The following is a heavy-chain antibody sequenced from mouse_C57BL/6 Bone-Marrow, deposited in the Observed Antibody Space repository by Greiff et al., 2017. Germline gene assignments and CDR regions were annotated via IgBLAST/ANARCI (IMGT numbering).Heavy chain of an antibody. CDR2: IDPISGGT. Sequence: QVQLQQPGAELVTPGASVKLSCKASGYNFTSYWMNWVKQRPGRGLEWIGRIDPISGGTKYNEKFKSKATLTVDQPSSTAYMQLSSLTSEDSAVYYCARKGCDYWGQGTTLTVAS. V-gene: IGHV1-72*01. CDR1: GYNFTSYW. J-gene: IGHJ2*01. CDR3: ARKGCDY.